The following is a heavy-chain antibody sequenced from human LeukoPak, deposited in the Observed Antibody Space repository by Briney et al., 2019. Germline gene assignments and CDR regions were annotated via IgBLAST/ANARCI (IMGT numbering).Heavy chain of an antibody. V-gene: IGHV3-30*19. J-gene: IGHJ4*02. D-gene: IGHD5-12*01. CDR3: AGGFQWLRFDPMFDY. CDR2: ASHDGSNK. CDR1: GLTFRSYV. Sequence: GGSLRLSCAASGLTFRSYVMHWVRQAPGKGLEWVAAASHDGSNKFYADSVKGRFSVSRDNSKNTLSLQMNSLRPEDSAVYYCAGGFQWLRFDPMFDYWGQGTLVTVSS.